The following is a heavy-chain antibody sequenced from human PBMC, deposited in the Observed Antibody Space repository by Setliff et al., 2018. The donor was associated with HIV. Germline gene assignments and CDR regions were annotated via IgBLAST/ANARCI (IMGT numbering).Heavy chain of an antibody. Sequence: ASVKVSCKVSGYTLTELSRHWVRQAPGQGLEWMGIIYPGGARRSYAQKFQGRVTMTWDTSTSTVYMELSSLRSEDTAFYYCARSAHDSATGYWGQGTLVTVSS. CDR1: GYTLTELS. CDR3: ARSAHDSATGY. J-gene: IGHJ4*02. CDR2: IYPGGARR. V-gene: IGHV1-46*01. D-gene: IGHD5-12*01.